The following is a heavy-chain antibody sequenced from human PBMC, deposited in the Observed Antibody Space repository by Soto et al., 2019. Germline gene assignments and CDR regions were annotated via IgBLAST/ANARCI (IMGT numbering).Heavy chain of an antibody. CDR2: INAGNGNT. D-gene: IGHD6-6*01. J-gene: IGHJ6*03. CDR3: ARGRFRRPYYYYYMDV. CDR1: GYTFTSYA. V-gene: IGHV1-3*01. Sequence: GASVKVSCKASGYTFTSYAMHWVRQAPGQRLEWMGWINAGNGNTKYSQKFQGRVTITRDTSASTAYMELSSLRSEDTAVYYCARGRFRRPYYYYYMDVWGKGTTVTGSS.